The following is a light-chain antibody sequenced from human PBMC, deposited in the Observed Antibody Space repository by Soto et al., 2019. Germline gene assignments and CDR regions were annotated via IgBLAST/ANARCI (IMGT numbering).Light chain of an antibody. J-gene: IGKJ2*01. V-gene: IGKV3-11*01. CDR3: QQRSNWPPMYT. Sequence: EIVLTQSPATLSLSPGERATLSCRASQSVSSYLAWYQQKPGQAPRLLIYDASNRATGIPARFSGSGSRTDFTLTISTLEPEDFGVYYCQQRSNWPPMYTFGQGTKLEIK. CDR1: QSVSSY. CDR2: DAS.